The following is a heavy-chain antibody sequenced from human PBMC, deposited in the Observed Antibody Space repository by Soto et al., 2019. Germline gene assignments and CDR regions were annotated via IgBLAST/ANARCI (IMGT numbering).Heavy chain of an antibody. V-gene: IGHV4-30-4*01. J-gene: IGHJ5*02. CDR3: ARDLGYCSGGSCYSRWFDP. D-gene: IGHD2-15*01. CDR1: GGSISSGDYY. CDR2: IYYSGST. Sequence: TSETLSLTCTVSGGSISSGDYYWSWIRQPPGKGLEWIGYIYYSGSTYYNPSLKSRVTISVDTSKNQFSLKLSSVTAADTAVYYCARDLGYCSGGSCYSRWFDPWGQGIQVTVS.